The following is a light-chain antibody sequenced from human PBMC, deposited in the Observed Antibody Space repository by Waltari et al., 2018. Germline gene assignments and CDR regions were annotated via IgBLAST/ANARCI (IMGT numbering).Light chain of an antibody. V-gene: IGLV3-1*01. CDR3: QAWDTDIVV. CDR2: EDK. J-gene: IGLJ2*01. CDR1: KLGDKY. Sequence: SYELTQPPSVSVSPGQTVSLPCTGHKLGDKYTAWYQQKPGQAPVLVIYEDKKRPSGIPERVSGSNSGNTATLTISETQAVDEADYYCQAWDTDIVVFGGGTKLTVL.